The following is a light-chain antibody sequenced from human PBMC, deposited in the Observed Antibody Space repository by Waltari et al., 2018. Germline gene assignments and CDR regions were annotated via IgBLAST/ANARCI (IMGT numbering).Light chain of an antibody. J-gene: IGLJ3*02. CDR2: SNN. CDR3: AAWDASLNGWV. V-gene: IGLV1-44*01. CDR1: RSNIGSNS. Sequence: QSVLTQPPSASGTPGQRVAISCSGTRSNIGSNSVHWYQQLPGTAPKLLTQSNNQRPSGVPDRFSGSKSGTSASLAISGLQSEDEAHYYGAAWDASLNGWVFGGGTKLTVL.